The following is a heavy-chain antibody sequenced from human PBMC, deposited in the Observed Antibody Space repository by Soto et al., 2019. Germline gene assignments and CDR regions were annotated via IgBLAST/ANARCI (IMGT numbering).Heavy chain of an antibody. CDR1: GFTFGDYA. Sequence: PGGSLRLSCTGSGFTFGDYAVSWFRQAPGKGLECVGFIRSKAYGETTDYAASVKGRFTISRDDSKTIAYLQMNSLKTEDTAIYYCSSGFYANTSYPRFDFWGQGTLVTVSS. CDR2: IRSKAYGETT. J-gene: IGHJ4*02. D-gene: IGHD2-21*01. V-gene: IGHV3-49*03. CDR3: SSGFYANTSYPRFDF.